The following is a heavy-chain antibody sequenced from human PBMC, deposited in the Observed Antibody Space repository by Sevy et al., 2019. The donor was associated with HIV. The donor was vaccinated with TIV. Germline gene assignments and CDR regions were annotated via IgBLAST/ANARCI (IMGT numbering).Heavy chain of an antibody. CDR3: ARMSATAITER. CDR2: VSKSGTT. V-gene: IGHV4-39*01. J-gene: IGHJ4*01. Sequence: SETLSLTCTVSGGSISTSTYFWGWIRQSPGKGLDWIGSVSKSGTTFYNPSLKSRVTVSVDTSKNRFSLDLTSITASDTAVYYCARMSATAITERWGHGTLVTVS. CDR1: GGSISTSTYF. D-gene: IGHD2-21*02.